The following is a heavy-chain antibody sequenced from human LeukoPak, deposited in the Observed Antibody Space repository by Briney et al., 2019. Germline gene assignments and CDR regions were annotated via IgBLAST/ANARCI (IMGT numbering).Heavy chain of an antibody. CDR3: AISNHCSGGSCYLDAFDI. D-gene: IGHD2-15*01. CDR1: GYTFTSYG. J-gene: IGHJ3*02. V-gene: IGHV1-18*01. CDR2: ISAYNGNT. Sequence: ASVKVTCKASGYTFTSYGISGVRQAPGQGLEWMGWISAYNGNTNYAQKLQGRVTMTTDTSTSTAYMELRSLRSDDTAVYYCAISNHCSGGSCYLDAFDIWGQGTMVTVSS.